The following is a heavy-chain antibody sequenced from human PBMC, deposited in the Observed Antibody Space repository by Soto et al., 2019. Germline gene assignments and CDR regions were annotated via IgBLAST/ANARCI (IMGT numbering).Heavy chain of an antibody. CDR3: ARYKAVAGPAYYYYGMDV. J-gene: IGHJ6*02. Sequence: GASLKISCKGSGYSFTSYWIGWVRQMPGKGLEWMGIIYPGDSDTRYSPSFQGQVTISADKSISTAYLQWSSLKASDTAMYYCARYKAVAGPAYYYYGMDVWGQGTTVTVSS. CDR2: IYPGDSDT. V-gene: IGHV5-51*01. CDR1: GYSFTSYW. D-gene: IGHD6-19*01.